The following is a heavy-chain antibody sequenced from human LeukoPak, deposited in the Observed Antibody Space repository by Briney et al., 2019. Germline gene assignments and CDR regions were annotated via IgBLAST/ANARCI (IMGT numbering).Heavy chain of an antibody. V-gene: IGHV3-33*08. CDR1: GFTFSSYG. J-gene: IGHJ6*02. CDR2: IWYDGSNK. CDR3: ASPTYYYYGMDV. Sequence: RRSPRLSCAASGFTFSSYGMHWVRQAPGKGLEWVAVIWYDGSNKYYADSVKGRFTISRDNSKNTLYLQMNSLRAEDTAVYYCASPTYYYYGMDVWGQGTTVTVSS.